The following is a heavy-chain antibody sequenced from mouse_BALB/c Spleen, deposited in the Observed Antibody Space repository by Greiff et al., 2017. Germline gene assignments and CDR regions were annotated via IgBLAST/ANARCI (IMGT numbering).Heavy chain of an antibody. J-gene: IGHJ4*01. CDR1: GFSLTSYG. V-gene: IGHV2-9*02. Sequence: VQGVESGPGLVAPSQSLSITCTVSGFSLTSYGVHWVRQPPGKGLEWLGVIWAGGSTNYNSALMSRLSISKDNSKSQVFLKMNSLQTDDTAMYYCASVLTGTAMDYWGQGTSVTVSS. CDR2: IWAGGST. D-gene: IGHD4-1*01. CDR3: ASVLTGTAMDY.